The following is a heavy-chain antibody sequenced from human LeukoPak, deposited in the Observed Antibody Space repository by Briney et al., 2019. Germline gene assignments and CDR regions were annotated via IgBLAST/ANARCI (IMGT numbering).Heavy chain of an antibody. Sequence: GGSLRLSCAASGFTFSNAWMSWVRQASGKGLEWVGRIKSKTDGGTTDYAAPVKGRFTISRDDSKNTLYLQMNSLKTEDTAVYYCTGDYDSSGYPGYWGQGTLVTVSS. J-gene: IGHJ4*02. V-gene: IGHV3-15*01. CDR2: IKSKTDGGTT. D-gene: IGHD3-22*01. CDR3: TGDYDSSGYPGY. CDR1: GFTFSNAW.